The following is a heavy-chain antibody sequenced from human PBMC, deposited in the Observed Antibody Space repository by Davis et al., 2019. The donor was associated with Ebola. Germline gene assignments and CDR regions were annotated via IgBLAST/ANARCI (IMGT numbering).Heavy chain of an antibody. CDR2: IYHSGST. CDR1: GGSISSYY. Sequence: SETLSLTCTVSGGSISSYYWSWIRQPPGKGLEWIGYIYHSGSTNYNPSFKSRVTISVDTSKNQFSLKLSSVTAADTAVYYCAREAGSGYADWFDPWGQGTLVTVSS. CDR3: AREAGSGYADWFDP. J-gene: IGHJ5*02. D-gene: IGHD5-12*01. V-gene: IGHV4-59*01.